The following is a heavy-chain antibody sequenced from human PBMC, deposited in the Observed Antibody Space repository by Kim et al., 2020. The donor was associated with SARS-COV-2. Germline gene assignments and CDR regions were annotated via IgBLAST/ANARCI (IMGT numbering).Heavy chain of an antibody. D-gene: IGHD1-1*01. V-gene: IGHV3-15*01. Sequence: PDYADPVKGRFTISRDDSTNTLYLQMNGLKTEDSAVYYCTTLQMATTIPDYWGQGTLVTVSS. CDR3: TTLQMATTIPDY. J-gene: IGHJ4*02. CDR2: P.